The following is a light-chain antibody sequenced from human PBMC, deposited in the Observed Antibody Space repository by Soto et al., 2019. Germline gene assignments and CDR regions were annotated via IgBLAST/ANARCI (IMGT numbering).Light chain of an antibody. CDR2: EGS. J-gene: IGLJ2*01. Sequence: QSVLTQPASVSGSPGQSITISCTGTSSDVGSYNLVSWYQQHPGKTPKLMIYEGSKRPSGVSNRFSGSKSGNTASLTISGLQAEDEADYYCCSYAGSRTFYVVFGGGTKVTVL. CDR1: SSDVGSYNL. CDR3: CSYAGSRTFYVV. V-gene: IGLV2-23*01.